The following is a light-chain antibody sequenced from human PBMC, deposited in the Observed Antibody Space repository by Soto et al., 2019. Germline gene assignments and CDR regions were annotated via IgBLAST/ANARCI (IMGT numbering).Light chain of an antibody. V-gene: IGLV2-18*02. Sequence: QSVLTQPPSVSGSPGQSVIISCTGTSSDVGTYNRVSWYQQPPGTAPKLMIFEVNNRPAGVPDRFSGSKSGNTASLTISGLQAEDEADYYCSSYTSSSTIFGTGNKVSVL. CDR3: SSYTSSSTI. J-gene: IGLJ1*01. CDR2: EVN. CDR1: SSDVGTYNR.